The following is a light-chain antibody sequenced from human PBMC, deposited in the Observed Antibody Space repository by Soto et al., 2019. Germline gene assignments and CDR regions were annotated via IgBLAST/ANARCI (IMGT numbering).Light chain of an antibody. CDR1: QSVSSN. CDR3: QPYNNWPKT. Sequence: EIVMTQSPATLSVSPGERATLSCRASQSVSSNLAWYQQKPGQAPRLLIYGASTRATGIPARFSGSGSGTEFTLTISSLQSEDFAVYYCQPYNNWPKTVGQGTQVEIK. V-gene: IGKV3-15*01. CDR2: GAS. J-gene: IGKJ1*01.